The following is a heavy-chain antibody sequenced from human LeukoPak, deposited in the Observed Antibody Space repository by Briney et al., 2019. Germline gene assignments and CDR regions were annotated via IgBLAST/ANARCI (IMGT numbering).Heavy chain of an antibody. CDR1: GGSISSSSYY. CDR3: ASHESIAAAGTFDY. CDR2: IYYSGST. Sequence: PSETLSLTCTVSGGSISSSSYYWGWIRQPPGKGLEWIGSIYYSGSTYYNPSLKSRVTISVDTSKNQFSLKLSSVTAADTAVYYCASHESIAAAGTFDYWGQGTLVTVSS. D-gene: IGHD6-13*01. V-gene: IGHV4-39*01. J-gene: IGHJ4*02.